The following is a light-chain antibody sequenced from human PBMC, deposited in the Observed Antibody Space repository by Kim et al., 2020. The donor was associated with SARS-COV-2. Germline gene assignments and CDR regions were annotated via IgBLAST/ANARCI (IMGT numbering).Light chain of an antibody. CDR2: LGS. CDR1: QSLLYDNRYNY. Sequence: DIVLTQSPLSLPVTPGEPASISCRSSQSLLYDNRYNYLDWYVQKPGQSPQLLIYLGSNRASGVPDRFSGSGSGTDFTLKISKMEGEDVRVYYCMEALQTPTFGGGTKVDIK. J-gene: IGKJ4*01. V-gene: IGKV2-28*01. CDR3: MEALQTPT.